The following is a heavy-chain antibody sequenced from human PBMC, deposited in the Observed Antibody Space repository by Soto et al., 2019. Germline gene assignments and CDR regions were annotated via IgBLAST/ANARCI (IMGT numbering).Heavy chain of an antibody. Sequence: SETLSLTCTVSGGSISSNYWTWIRQPPGKGLEWIGYVYNSGSTNYNPSLKSRVTISEDTSKNQFSLKLSSVTAADTAVYYCARAQRIDFWSGYYRAHFDYWGQGTLVTVS. V-gene: IGHV4-59*12. CDR2: VYNSGST. J-gene: IGHJ4*02. D-gene: IGHD3-3*01. CDR3: ARAQRIDFWSGYYRAHFDY. CDR1: GGSISSNY.